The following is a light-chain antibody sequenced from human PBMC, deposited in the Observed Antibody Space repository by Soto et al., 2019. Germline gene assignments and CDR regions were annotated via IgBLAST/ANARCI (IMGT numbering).Light chain of an antibody. CDR3: EAWDDSLYGAV. V-gene: IGLV1-44*01. Sequence: QSVLTQPPSASGTPGQRVTISCSGSSSNIGANPINWYQQLPGTAPKLLIYNTDRRPSGVPDRFSASKSGTSASLAISGLQVEDEADYYCEAWDDSLYGAVLGGGTKLTVL. CDR1: SSNIGANP. J-gene: IGLJ2*01. CDR2: NTD.